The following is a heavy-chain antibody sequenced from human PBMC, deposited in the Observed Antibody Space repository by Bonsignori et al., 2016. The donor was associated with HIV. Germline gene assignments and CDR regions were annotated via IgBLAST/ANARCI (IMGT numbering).Heavy chain of an antibody. V-gene: IGHV3-66*01. CDR3: ARDRRAITFGGVIALFDY. Sequence: WIRQPPGKGLEWVSVIYSGGSTYYADSVKGRFTISRDNSKNTLYLQMNSLRAEDTAVYYCARDRRAITFGGVIALFDYWGQGTLVTVSS. J-gene: IGHJ4*02. CDR2: IYSGGST. D-gene: IGHD3-16*02.